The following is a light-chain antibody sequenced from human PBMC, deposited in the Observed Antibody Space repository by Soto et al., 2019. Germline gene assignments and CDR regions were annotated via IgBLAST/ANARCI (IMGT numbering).Light chain of an antibody. CDR2: AAS. J-gene: IGKJ1*01. V-gene: IGKV1-39*01. CDR1: QSMSNY. CDR3: QQSYSTPRT. Sequence: DIQMTQSPSSLSASVGARVTITCRASQSMSNYLNWYQQKPGKAPKLLMYAASSLQSGVPSRFGGSGSGTEFTLTISSLQPEDFATYYCQQSYSTPRTFGQGTKVEIK.